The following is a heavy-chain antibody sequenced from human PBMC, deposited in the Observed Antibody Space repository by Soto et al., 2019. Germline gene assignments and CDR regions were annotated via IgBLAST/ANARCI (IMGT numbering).Heavy chain of an antibody. Sequence: PSQTLSLTCAISGDSVSSNSAAWNWIRQSPSRGLEWLGRTYYRSKWYNDYAVSVKSRITINPDTSKNQFSLQLNSVTPEDTAVYYCARDFWSGNWNDEGYYYYGMDVWGQGTTVTVSS. V-gene: IGHV6-1*01. CDR1: GDSVSSNSAA. CDR3: ARDFWSGNWNDEGYYYYGMDV. D-gene: IGHD1-1*01. CDR2: TYYRSKWYN. J-gene: IGHJ6*02.